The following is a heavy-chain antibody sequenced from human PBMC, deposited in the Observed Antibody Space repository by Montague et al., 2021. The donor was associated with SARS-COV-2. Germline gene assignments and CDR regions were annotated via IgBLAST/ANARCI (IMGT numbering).Heavy chain of an antibody. V-gene: IGHV4-61*02. Sequence: TLSLTCTVSGGSISSGSYYWSWIRQPAGKGLEWIGRIYTSGSTNYNPSLKSRVTISVDTSKNQFSLKLSSVTAADTAVYYCARAPDVGTSMVTYYYGMDVWGQGTTVTVSS. J-gene: IGHJ6*02. CDR1: GGSISSGSYY. CDR2: IYTSGST. CDR3: ARAPDVGTSMVTYYYGMDV. D-gene: IGHD5-18*01.